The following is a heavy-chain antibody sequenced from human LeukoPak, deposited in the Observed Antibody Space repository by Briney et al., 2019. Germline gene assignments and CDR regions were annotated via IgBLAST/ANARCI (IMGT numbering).Heavy chain of an antibody. Sequence: GGSLRLSCAASGFTFSSYSMNWVRQAPGKGLEWVSSISSSSSYIYYADSVKGRFTISRDNAKNSLYLQMNSLRAEDTAVYYCARDFSTVTIYPKLNYWGQRTLVTVSS. CDR2: ISSSSSYI. V-gene: IGHV3-21*01. D-gene: IGHD4-17*01. J-gene: IGHJ4*02. CDR1: GFTFSSYS. CDR3: ARDFSTVTIYPKLNY.